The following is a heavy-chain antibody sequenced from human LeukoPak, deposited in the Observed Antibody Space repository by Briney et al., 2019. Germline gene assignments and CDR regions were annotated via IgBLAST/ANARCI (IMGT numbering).Heavy chain of an antibody. D-gene: IGHD1-14*01. J-gene: IGHJ4*02. V-gene: IGHV1-18*01. CDR3: AKESPSYREFDY. Sequence: ASVKVSCKASGYTFTSYGISWVRQAPGQGLEWMGWVSAYNGNTNYAQKLQGRVTMTTDTSTSTAYMELRSLRSDDTAVYYCAKESPSYREFDYWGQGTLVTVSS. CDR2: VSAYNGNT. CDR1: GYTFTSYG.